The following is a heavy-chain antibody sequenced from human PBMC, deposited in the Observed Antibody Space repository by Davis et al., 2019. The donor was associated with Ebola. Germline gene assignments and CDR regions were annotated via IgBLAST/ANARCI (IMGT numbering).Heavy chain of an antibody. Sequence: GESLKISCAASGLNVSSKYMSWVRQAPGKGLEWVSVIYSGGSTNYADSVKGRFTISRDNSKNSLYLQMHSLRADDTAVYYCATEVAGGAFDIWGRGTMVTVSS. CDR3: ATEVAGGAFDI. D-gene: IGHD6-19*01. J-gene: IGHJ3*02. CDR1: GLNVSSKY. V-gene: IGHV3-53*01. CDR2: IYSGGST.